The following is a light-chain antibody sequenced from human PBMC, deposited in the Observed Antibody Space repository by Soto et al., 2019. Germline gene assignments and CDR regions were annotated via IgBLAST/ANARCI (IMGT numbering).Light chain of an antibody. CDR2: AAS. J-gene: IGKJ4*01. Sequence: DFQMTQAPSSLSASVGDRVTITCRARQGIGDDLGWYQQRPGEAPKRISYAASILPSGVPSRFSGSGSGTEFTLKISGLQPEDFATYFCLEHNTYPFTFGGGTKVEIK. V-gene: IGKV1-17*01. CDR1: QGIGDD. CDR3: LEHNTYPFT.